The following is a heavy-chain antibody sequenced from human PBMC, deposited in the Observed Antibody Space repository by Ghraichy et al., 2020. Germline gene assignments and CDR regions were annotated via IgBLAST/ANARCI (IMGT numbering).Heavy chain of an antibody. CDR3: ARLSRSIAAAGKDY. CDR2: IYYSGST. J-gene: IGHJ4*02. CDR1: GGSISSSSYS. V-gene: IGHV4-39*01. Sequence: SETLSLTCTVSGGSISSSSYSWGWIRQPPGKGLEWIGSIYYSGSTYYNPSLKSRVTISVDTSKNQFSLKLSSVTAADTAVYYCARLSRSIAAAGKDYWGQGTLVTVSS. D-gene: IGHD6-13*01.